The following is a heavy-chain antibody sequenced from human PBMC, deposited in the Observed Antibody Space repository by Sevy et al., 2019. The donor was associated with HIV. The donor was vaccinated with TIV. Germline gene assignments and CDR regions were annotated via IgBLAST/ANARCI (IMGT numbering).Heavy chain of an antibody. V-gene: IGHV4-38-2*02. CDR1: GYSISSGYL. Sequence: SETLSLTCTVSGYSISSGYLWGWIRQPPGKGLEWIGSVDHTGNTYYNPSLKSRVTTSVDTSKNQFSLRLSSVSAADTAVYYCANFGRLLIINGDAFDVWGQGTMVTVSS. D-gene: IGHD3-9*01. CDR2: VDHTGNT. J-gene: IGHJ3*01. CDR3: ANFGRLLIINGDAFDV.